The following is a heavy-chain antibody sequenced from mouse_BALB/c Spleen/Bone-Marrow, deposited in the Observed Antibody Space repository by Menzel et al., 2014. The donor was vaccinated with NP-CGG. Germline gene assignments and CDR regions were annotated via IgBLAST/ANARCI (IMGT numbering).Heavy chain of an antibody. CDR3: ARDGYGKRNYFDY. J-gene: IGHJ2*01. V-gene: IGHV1-82*01. CDR1: GYAFSSSW. CDR2: IYPGDGDT. D-gene: IGHD2-1*01. Sequence: SGPELVKPGASVKISCKASGYAFSSSWMNWVKQRPGQGLEWIGRIYPGDGDTNYNGKFKGKATLTADKSSSTAYMQLSSLTSVDSAVYFCARDGYGKRNYFDYWGQGTTLTVSS.